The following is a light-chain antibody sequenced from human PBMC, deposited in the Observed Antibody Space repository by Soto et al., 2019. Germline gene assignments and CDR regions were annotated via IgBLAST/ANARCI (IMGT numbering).Light chain of an antibody. CDR2: DAS. Sequence: EIVMTQSPATLSVSPGERATLSCRASQSVSSNLAWYQQKVGQAPRLLIYDASTRATGVPARFSGSGSGTEFPLTISSLQSEDFAVYYCQQYSNWPATFGQGTKVEIK. V-gene: IGKV3-15*01. CDR3: QQYSNWPAT. CDR1: QSVSSN. J-gene: IGKJ1*01.